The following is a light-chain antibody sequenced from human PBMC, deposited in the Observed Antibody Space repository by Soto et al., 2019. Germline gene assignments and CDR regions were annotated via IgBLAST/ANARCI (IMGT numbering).Light chain of an antibody. CDR2: DDS. Sequence: SYELTQPPSVSVAPGQTARITCGGNNIGSKSVHWYQQKPGQAPVLVVYDDSDRPSGTPGRFSGSNSGNTATLTISRVEAGDEADYYCQVWDSSSDHVVFGGGTKLTVL. CDR3: QVWDSSSDHVV. V-gene: IGLV3-21*02. J-gene: IGLJ2*01. CDR1: NIGSKS.